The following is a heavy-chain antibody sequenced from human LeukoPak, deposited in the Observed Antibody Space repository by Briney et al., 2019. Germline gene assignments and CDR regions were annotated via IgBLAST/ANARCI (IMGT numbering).Heavy chain of an antibody. CDR2: IYHSGST. Sequence: SETLSLTCAASGYSISSGCYWGWIRQPPGKGLEWIGNIYHSGSTYYNPSLKSRVTISVDTSKNQFSLKLSSVTAADTAVYYCARSRPGHTDLWGRGTLVTVSS. V-gene: IGHV4-38-2*01. D-gene: IGHD2-8*02. CDR3: ARSRPGHTDL. CDR1: GYSISSGCY. J-gene: IGHJ2*01.